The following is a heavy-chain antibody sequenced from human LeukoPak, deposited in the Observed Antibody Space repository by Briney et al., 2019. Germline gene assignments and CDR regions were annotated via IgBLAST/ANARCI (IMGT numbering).Heavy chain of an antibody. V-gene: IGHV4-34*01. D-gene: IGHD4-17*01. Sequence: PSETLSLTCAVYGGSFSGYYWSWIRQPPGKGLEWIGEINHSGSTYYNPSLKSRVTISVDTSKNQFSLKLSSVTAADTAVYYCAREGHDYGDYGRWFDPWGQGTLVTVSS. CDR2: INHSGST. CDR1: GGSFSGYY. J-gene: IGHJ5*02. CDR3: AREGHDYGDYGRWFDP.